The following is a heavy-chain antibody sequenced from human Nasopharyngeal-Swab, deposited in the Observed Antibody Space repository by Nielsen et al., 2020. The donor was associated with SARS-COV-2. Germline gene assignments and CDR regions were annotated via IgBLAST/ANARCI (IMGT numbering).Heavy chain of an antibody. J-gene: IGHJ6*02. D-gene: IGHD2-2*01. CDR3: ARVGAADCSSTSCYAGVSWDYGMDV. CDR2: MNPNSGNT. Sequence: ASVKVSCKASGYTFTSYDTNWVRQATGQGLEWMGWMNPNSGNTGYAQKFQGRVTMTRNTSISTAYMELSSLRSEDTAVYYCARVGAADCSSTSCYAGVSWDYGMDVWGQGTTVTVSS. V-gene: IGHV1-8*01. CDR1: GYTFTSYD.